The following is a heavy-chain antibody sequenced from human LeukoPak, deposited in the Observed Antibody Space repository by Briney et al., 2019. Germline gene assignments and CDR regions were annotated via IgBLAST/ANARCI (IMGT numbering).Heavy chain of an antibody. V-gene: IGHV4-59*01. Sequence: SETLSLTCTVSGGSISSYYWSWVRQPPGKGLEWIGYIYYSGSTNYNPSLKSRVTISVDTSKNQFSLKLSSVTAADTAVYYCARVAAAADTVSGMDVWGQGTTVTVSS. J-gene: IGHJ6*02. CDR2: IYYSGST. CDR1: GGSISSYY. CDR3: ARVAAAADTVSGMDV. D-gene: IGHD6-13*01.